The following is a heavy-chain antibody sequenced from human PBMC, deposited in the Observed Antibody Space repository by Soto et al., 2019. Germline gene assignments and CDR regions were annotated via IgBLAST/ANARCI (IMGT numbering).Heavy chain of an antibody. J-gene: IGHJ5*02. CDR1: GYTFTSYG. Sequence: ASVKVSCKASGYTFTSYGISWVRQAPGQGLEWMGWISAYNGNTNYAQKLQGRVTMTTDTSTSTAYMELRSLRSDDTAVYYCARDPVLRYFDWDNVPNWFDPWSQGTLVTVSS. CDR3: ARDPVLRYFDWDNVPNWFDP. D-gene: IGHD3-9*01. CDR2: ISAYNGNT. V-gene: IGHV1-18*01.